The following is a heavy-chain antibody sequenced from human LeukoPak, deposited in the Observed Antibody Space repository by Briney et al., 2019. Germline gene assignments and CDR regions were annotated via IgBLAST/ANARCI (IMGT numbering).Heavy chain of an antibody. J-gene: IGHJ4*02. CDR2: IYYSGST. Sequence: SETLSLTCTVSGGSISSSSYYWGWIRQPPGKGLEWIGSIYYSGSTYYNPSLKSRVTISVDTSKNQFSLKLSSVTAADTAVYYCARLDVGRSEYCGGGSCLDYWGQGTLVTVSS. CDR3: ARLDVGRSEYCGGGSCLDY. V-gene: IGHV4-39*01. D-gene: IGHD2-15*01. CDR1: GGSISSSSYY.